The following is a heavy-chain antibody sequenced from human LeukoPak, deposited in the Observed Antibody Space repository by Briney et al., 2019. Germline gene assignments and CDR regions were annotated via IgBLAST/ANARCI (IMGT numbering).Heavy chain of an antibody. CDR1: GFTFDDYG. CDR3: ARGLGYCSSTSCGGAFDI. Sequence: GGSLRLSCAASGFTFDDYGMSWVGQAPGKGLEWVSGINWNGGSTGYADSVKGRFTISRDNAKNSLYLQMNSLRAEDTALYHCARGLGYCSSTSCGGAFDIWGQGTMVTVSS. J-gene: IGHJ3*02. V-gene: IGHV3-20*01. D-gene: IGHD2-2*01. CDR2: INWNGGST.